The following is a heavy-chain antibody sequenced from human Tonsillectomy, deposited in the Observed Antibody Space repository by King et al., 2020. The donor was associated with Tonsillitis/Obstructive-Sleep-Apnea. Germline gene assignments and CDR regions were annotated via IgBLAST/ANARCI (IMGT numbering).Heavy chain of an antibody. Sequence: VQLVESGGGVVQPGRSLRLSCAASAFTFSSYGMHWVRQAPGRGLEWVAVIWYDGSNKDYADSVKGRFTISRDNSKNTLYLQMNSLRVEDTAVYYCARDLAVIVGVGGFDYWGQGTLGTVSS. V-gene: IGHV3-33*01. CDR3: ARDLAVIVGVGGFDY. J-gene: IGHJ4*02. CDR2: IWYDGSNK. D-gene: IGHD3-22*01. CDR1: AFTFSSYG.